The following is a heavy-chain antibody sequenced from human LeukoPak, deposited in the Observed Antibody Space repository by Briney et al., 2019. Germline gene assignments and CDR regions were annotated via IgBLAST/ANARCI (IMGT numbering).Heavy chain of an antibody. D-gene: IGHD6-19*01. CDR3: AKKRVAVAGTHYFDY. J-gene: IGHJ4*02. V-gene: IGHV3-23*01. CDR2: ISGSGGGT. Sequence: GGSLRLSCAASGFTFSSYAMSWVRQAPEKGLEWVSTISGSGGGTYYADSVKGRFTISRDDSKNTLYLQMNSLRAEDTAVYYCAKKRVAVAGTHYFDYWGQGTLVAVSS. CDR1: GFTFSSYA.